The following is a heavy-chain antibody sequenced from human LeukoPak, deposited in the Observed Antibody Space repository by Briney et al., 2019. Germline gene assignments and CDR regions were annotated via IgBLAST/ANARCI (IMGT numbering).Heavy chain of an antibody. J-gene: IGHJ5*02. Sequence: SETLSLTCAVYGGSFSGYYWSWIRQPPGKGLEWIGEINHSGSTNYNPSLKSRVTISVDTSKNQFSLKPSSVTAADTAVYYCARVHYSHNWFDPWGQGTLVTVSS. V-gene: IGHV4-34*01. D-gene: IGHD4-11*01. CDR3: ARVHYSHNWFDP. CDR1: GGSFSGYY. CDR2: INHSGST.